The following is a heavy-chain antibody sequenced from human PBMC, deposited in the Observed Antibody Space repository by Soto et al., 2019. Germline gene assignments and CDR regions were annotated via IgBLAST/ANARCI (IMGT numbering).Heavy chain of an antibody. J-gene: IGHJ4*02. CDR3: ARGGVKGTTSRGQVYN. Sequence: QVQVVESGGGLVKPGGSLRLSCAASGFTFSDYYMSWIRQAPGKGLEWVSFISSSGDSTKYADSVKGRFTISRDNAKNSLYLRLNSLSAEDTAVYYCARGGVKGTTSRGQVYNWGQGTLVTVSS. V-gene: IGHV3-11*06. CDR2: ISSSGDST. CDR1: GFTFSDYY. D-gene: IGHD1-7*01.